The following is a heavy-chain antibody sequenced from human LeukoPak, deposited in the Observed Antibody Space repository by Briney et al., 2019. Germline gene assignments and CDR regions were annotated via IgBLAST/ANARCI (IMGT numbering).Heavy chain of an antibody. CDR2: IYTSGST. D-gene: IGHD6-13*01. CDR3: ARHRRESSSWYIYFDY. CDR1: GGSISSYY. V-gene: IGHV4-4*09. Sequence: SETLSLTCTVSGGSISSYYWSWIRQPPGKGLEWIGYIYTSGSTNYNPSLKSRVTISVDTSKNQFSLKLSSVTAADTAVYYCARHRRESSSWYIYFDYWGQGTLVTVSS. J-gene: IGHJ4*02.